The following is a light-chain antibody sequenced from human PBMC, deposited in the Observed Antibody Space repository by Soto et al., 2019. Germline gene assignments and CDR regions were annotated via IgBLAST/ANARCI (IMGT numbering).Light chain of an antibody. CDR3: ATWDDSLDGVL. J-gene: IGLJ3*02. V-gene: IGLV1-44*01. CDR1: SSNIGSNT. Sequence: QSVLTQPPSASGTPGQRVTISCSGSSSNIGSNTVNWYQHLPGTAPKLLMYTNNQRPSGVPDRFSGSKSGTSASLAISGLQSEVEADYYCATWDDSLDGVLFGGGTKLTVL. CDR2: TNN.